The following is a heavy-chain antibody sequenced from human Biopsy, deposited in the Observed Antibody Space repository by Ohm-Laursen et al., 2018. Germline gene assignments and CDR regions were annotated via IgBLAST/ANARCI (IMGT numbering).Heavy chain of an antibody. D-gene: IGHD2-21*01. CDR1: GYNFGNYY. J-gene: IGHJ6*02. CDR3: ARESPLRLGVCGAIRCFKEVFGMDV. V-gene: IGHV1-46*01. Sequence: ASVKVSCKASGYNFGNYYINWVRKVPGQGLEWLGVINPVAEATMYAQKFQDRITMTRDTSTNTVYMDLTSLTSEDTAVYYCARESPLRLGVCGAIRCFKEVFGMDVWGQGTTIIVSS. CDR2: INPVAEAT.